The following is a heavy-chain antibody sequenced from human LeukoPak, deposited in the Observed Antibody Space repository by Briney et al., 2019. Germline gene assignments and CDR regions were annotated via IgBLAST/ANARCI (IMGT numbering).Heavy chain of an antibody. D-gene: IGHD3-22*01. J-gene: IGHJ4*02. CDR1: GFTFSSYG. Sequence: PGGSLRLSCAASGFTFSSYGMHWVRQAPGKGLEWVAVISYGESNKYYADSVKGRFTISRDNSKNTLYLQMNSLRAEDTAVYYCAKVRGPHSSGYYAFDYWGQGTLVTVSS. CDR2: ISYGESNK. V-gene: IGHV3-30*18. CDR3: AKVRGPHSSGYYAFDY.